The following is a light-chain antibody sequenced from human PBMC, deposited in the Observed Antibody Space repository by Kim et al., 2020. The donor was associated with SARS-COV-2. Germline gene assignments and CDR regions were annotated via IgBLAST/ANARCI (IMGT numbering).Light chain of an antibody. CDR3: QQYGSSLYT. J-gene: IGKJ2*01. CDR2: AAS. Sequence: EIVLTQSPGTLSLSPGERATLSCRASQTVISDYLAWYQQKPGQAPRLFIYAASKRAGGIPDRFSGSGSGTDFTLTISRLEPGDFAVYYCQQYGSSLYTFGQGTKLEI. CDR1: QTVISDY. V-gene: IGKV3-20*01.